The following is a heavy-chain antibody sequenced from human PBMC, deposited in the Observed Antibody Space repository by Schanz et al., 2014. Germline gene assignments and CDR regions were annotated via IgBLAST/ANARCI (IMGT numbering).Heavy chain of an antibody. V-gene: IGHV4-34*01. Sequence: QVQLQQWGAGLLKPSETLSLTCGVYGGSISGYYWSWIRQPPGRGLEWIGEINHSGVTNYNPFLERRVTMFVAMSMHQVYLKMTSVTAADTAVYYCARGKGPRGWFDPGGQGAVVTGSS. CDR3: ARGKGPRGWFDP. CDR1: GGSISGYY. J-gene: IGHJ5*02. CDR2: INHSGVT. D-gene: IGHD3-10*01.